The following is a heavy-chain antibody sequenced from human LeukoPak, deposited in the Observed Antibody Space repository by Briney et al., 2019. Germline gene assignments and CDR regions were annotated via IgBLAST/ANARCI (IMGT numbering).Heavy chain of an antibody. D-gene: IGHD3-22*01. CDR1: GGSISSTNW. CDR3: AKDYYDPPDY. V-gene: IGHV4-4*02. Sequence: SETLSLTCAVSGGSISSTNWWSWVRQSPGKGLEYIGEIYHSGTTNYTPSLKSRVTISLDKSENHFSLKLTSVTAADTAVYYCAKDYYDPPDYWGQGTLVTVSS. CDR2: IYHSGTT. J-gene: IGHJ4*02.